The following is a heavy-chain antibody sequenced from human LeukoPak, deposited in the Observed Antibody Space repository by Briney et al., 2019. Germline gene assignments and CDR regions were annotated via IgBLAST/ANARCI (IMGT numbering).Heavy chain of an antibody. Sequence: PSETLSLTCAVYGGSFSGYYWSWIRQPPGKGLEWIGEINHSGSTHYTPSLKSQVTISVDTSDNKFSLKMISVTAADAAVYYCALGYNDIWELWGRGTLVTVSS. CDR3: ALGYNDIWEL. CDR2: INHSGST. D-gene: IGHD5-24*01. V-gene: IGHV4-34*01. CDR1: GGSFSGYY. J-gene: IGHJ4*02.